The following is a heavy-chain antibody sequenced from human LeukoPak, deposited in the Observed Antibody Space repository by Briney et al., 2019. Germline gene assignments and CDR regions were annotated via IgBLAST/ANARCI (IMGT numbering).Heavy chain of an antibody. D-gene: IGHD6-13*01. V-gene: IGHV3-53*01. J-gene: IGHJ4*02. CDR1: GFTVCSNY. CDR2: IYSDGRT. Sequence: GGSLRLSCAVCGFTVCSNYVSWVPQAPGKGLEWVSVIYSDGRTYYADSVKGGYTISRDNSKNTLYLQMNNLRAEDTALYYCASIGAAGTDYWGQGTLVTVSS. CDR3: ASIGAAGTDY.